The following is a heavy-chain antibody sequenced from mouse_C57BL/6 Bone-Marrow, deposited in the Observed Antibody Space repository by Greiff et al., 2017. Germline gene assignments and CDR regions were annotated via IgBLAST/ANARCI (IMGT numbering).Heavy chain of an antibody. J-gene: IGHJ1*03. D-gene: IGHD2-4*01. CDR2: ISNLAYSI. V-gene: IGHV5-15*01. Sequence: EVQGVESGGGLVQPGGSLKLSCAASGFTFSDYGMAWVRQAPRKGPEWVAFISNLAYSIYYADTVTGRFTISRENAKNTLYLELSRLRSEDTAMYYCARHNYDYDVGYFDVWGTGTTVTVSS. CDR3: ARHNYDYDVGYFDV. CDR1: GFTFSDYG.